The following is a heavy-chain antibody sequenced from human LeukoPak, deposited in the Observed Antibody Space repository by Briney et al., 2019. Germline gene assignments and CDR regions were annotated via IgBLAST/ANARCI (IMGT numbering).Heavy chain of an antibody. J-gene: IGHJ5*02. Sequence: GGSLRLSCAASGFSFSSYAMSWVRQAPGKGLEWVSAISGSGGSTYYADSVKGRFTISRDNSKNTLYLQMNSLRAEDTAVYYCAKDRLAARQAVNWFDPWGQGTLVTVSS. CDR1: GFSFSSYA. CDR3: AKDRLAARQAVNWFDP. D-gene: IGHD6-6*01. V-gene: IGHV3-23*01. CDR2: ISGSGGST.